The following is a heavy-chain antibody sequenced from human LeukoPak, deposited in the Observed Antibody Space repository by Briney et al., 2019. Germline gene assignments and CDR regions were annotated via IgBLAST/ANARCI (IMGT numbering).Heavy chain of an antibody. D-gene: IGHD3-9*01. CDR3: ARDFDSPMAFDI. Sequence: PSETLSLTCTVSGDSITTNNYYWSWIRQPVGKGPEWIGRIYASGNTNYNPSLKSRVTISVGTSKNQFSLRLSSVTAADTAVYYCARDFDSPMAFDIWGQGTMVTVSS. V-gene: IGHV4-61*02. CDR2: IYASGNT. CDR1: GDSITTNNYY. J-gene: IGHJ3*02.